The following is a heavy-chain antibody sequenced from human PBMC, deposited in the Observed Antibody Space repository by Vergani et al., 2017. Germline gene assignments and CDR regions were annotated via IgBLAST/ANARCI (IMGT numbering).Heavy chain of an antibody. CDR2: IYYSGSN. D-gene: IGHD2-2*01. J-gene: IGHJ4*01. V-gene: IGHV4-31*03. CDR1: GGSINSYNYH. Sequence: QVQLQESGPGLVKPSQTLSLTCTVSGGSINSYNYHWGWIRQHPGKGLEWIGYIYYSGSNYYNPSLKSRVSMSVDTSKNQFSLKLSSVTAADTAVYYCTRGAYCSSSSCPPKYWGHGTRVTVSS. CDR3: TRGAYCSSSSCPPKY.